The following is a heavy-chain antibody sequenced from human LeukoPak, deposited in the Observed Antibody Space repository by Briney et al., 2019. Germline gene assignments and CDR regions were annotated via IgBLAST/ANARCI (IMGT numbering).Heavy chain of an antibody. CDR3: AKEGWFGEPISY. CDR2: ISGSGGST. J-gene: IGHJ4*02. CDR1: GLTFSSYA. Sequence: GSLRLSCAASGLTFSSYAMSWVRQAPGKGLKWVSAISGSGGSTYYADSVKGRFTISRDNSKNTLYLQMNSLRAEDTAVYYCAKEGWFGEPISYWGQGTLVTVSS. D-gene: IGHD3-10*01. V-gene: IGHV3-23*01.